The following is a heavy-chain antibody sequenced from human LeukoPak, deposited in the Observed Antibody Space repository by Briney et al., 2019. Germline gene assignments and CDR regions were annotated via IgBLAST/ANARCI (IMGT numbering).Heavy chain of an antibody. J-gene: IGHJ4*02. Sequence: ASVTVSCKGSGYTFTVHYMNWVRLAPGQGLEWMGWINPTGGTTYAQKFQDRVTVTRDTSINTAYMELSGLRSDDTAVYYCARDLGWSSSHWGQGTLVTVSS. V-gene: IGHV1-2*02. CDR3: ARDLGWSSSH. CDR1: GYTFTVHY. CDR2: INPTGGT. D-gene: IGHD6-6*01.